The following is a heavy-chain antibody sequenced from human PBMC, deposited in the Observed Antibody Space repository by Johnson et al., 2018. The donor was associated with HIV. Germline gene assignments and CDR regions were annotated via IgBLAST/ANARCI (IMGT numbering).Heavy chain of an antibody. CDR1: GFTVSSNY. CDR2: IYSGGST. CDR3: ARVRVGDSSSLLLVSAFDI. D-gene: IGHD6-13*01. J-gene: IGHJ3*02. V-gene: IGHV3-66*01. Sequence: VQLVESGGGVVQPGRSLRLSCAASGFTVSSNYMSWVRQAPGKGLEWVSVIYSGGSTYYADSVKGRFTIPRANSKNTLYLQMNSRRAEDTALYYCARVRVGDSSSLLLVSAFDIWGQGTMVTVSS.